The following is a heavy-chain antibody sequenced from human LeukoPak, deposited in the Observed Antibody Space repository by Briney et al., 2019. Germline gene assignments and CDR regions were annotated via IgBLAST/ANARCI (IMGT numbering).Heavy chain of an antibody. CDR2: INTNTGNP. D-gene: IGHD1-26*01. CDR1: GYTFTSYA. J-gene: IGHJ4*02. CDR3: AREHSGSYYLTGDLDY. V-gene: IGHV7-4-1*02. Sequence: ASVKVSCKASGYTFTSYAMNWVRQAPGQGLEWMGWINTNTGNPTYAQGFTGRFVFSLDTSVSTAYLQISSLRAEDTAVYYCAREHSGSYYLTGDLDYWGQGTLVTVSS.